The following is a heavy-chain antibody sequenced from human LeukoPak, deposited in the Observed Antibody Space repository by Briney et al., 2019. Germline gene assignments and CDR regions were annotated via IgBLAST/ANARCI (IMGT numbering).Heavy chain of an antibody. CDR1: GGSFSAYY. D-gene: IGHD5-12*01. Sequence: SETLSLTCAVYGGSFSAYYWNWIRQSPGKGPEWIGEINYGGSTKYNPSLKSQVTISVDTSKNQFSLNLSSVTAADTAVYYCARGFPAGSGSRGSHAFDIWGQGTMVTVSS. V-gene: IGHV4-34*01. CDR3: ARGFPAGSGSRGSHAFDI. J-gene: IGHJ3*02. CDR2: INYGGST.